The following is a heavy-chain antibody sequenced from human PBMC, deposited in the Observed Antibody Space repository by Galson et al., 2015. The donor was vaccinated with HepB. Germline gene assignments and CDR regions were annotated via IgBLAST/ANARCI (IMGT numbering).Heavy chain of an antibody. D-gene: IGHD2-21*02. V-gene: IGHV3-7*03. J-gene: IGHJ4*02. CDR3: ARELAYCGGDCYSVFDY. Sequence: SLRLSCAASGFTFSSYWMSWVRQAPGKGLEWVANIKQDGSEEYYVDSVKGRFTISRDNAKNSLYLQMNSLRAEDTAVYYCARELAYCGGDCYSVFDYWGQGTLVTVSS. CDR1: GFTFSSYW. CDR2: IKQDGSEE.